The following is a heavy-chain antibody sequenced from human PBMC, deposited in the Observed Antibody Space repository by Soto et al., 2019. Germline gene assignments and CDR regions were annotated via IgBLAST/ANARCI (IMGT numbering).Heavy chain of an antibody. Sequence: GESLKISCKGSGYSFTSYWISWVRQMPGKGLEWMGRIDPSDSYTNYSPSFQGHVTISADKSISTAYLQWSSLKASDTAMYCCASWGGGSPDSSSWYGRYYYYGMDVWGQGTTVTVSS. CDR3: ASWGGGSPDSSSWYGRYYYYGMDV. D-gene: IGHD6-13*01. CDR1: GYSFTSYW. J-gene: IGHJ6*02. CDR2: IDPSDSYT. V-gene: IGHV5-10-1*01.